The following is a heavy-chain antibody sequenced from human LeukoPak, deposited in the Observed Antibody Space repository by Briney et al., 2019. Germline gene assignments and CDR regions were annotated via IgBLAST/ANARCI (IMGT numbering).Heavy chain of an antibody. D-gene: IGHD6-13*01. CDR1: GFTFSSYV. Sequence: GGSLRLSCAASGFTFSSYVMSWVRQAPGKGLEWVSAIRGSGGSTYYEDSVKGRFTIARDNSKNTLYLQVSSLRAEDTAVYRCAKGGRITAVLPFDYWGQGTLVTVSS. V-gene: IGHV3-23*01. CDR3: AKGGRITAVLPFDY. CDR2: IRGSGGST. J-gene: IGHJ4*02.